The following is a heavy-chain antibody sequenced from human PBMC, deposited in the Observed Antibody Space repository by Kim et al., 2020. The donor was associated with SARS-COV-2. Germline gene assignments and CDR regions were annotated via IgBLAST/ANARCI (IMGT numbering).Heavy chain of an antibody. D-gene: IGHD6-13*01. CDR3: XXERVAAAGRVFEY. Sequence: SQTLSLTCAISGDSVSSNSAVWNWIRQSPSRGLEWLGRTYYRSKWSNDYAVSVKSRRTLNPDTSKNXFSLXLNSVTPEDTAVYYCXXERVAAAGRVFEYWGQGTXVTVSS. J-gene: IGHJ4*02. V-gene: IGHV6-1*01. CDR1: GDSVSSNSAV. CDR2: TYYRSKWSN.